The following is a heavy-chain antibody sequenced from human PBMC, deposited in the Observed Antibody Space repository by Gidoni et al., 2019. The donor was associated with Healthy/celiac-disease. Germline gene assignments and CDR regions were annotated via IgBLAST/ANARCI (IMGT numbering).Heavy chain of an antibody. CDR1: VSTFTDYY. D-gene: IGHD3-22*01. Sequence: QVQLAESGGGLVKLGGSLRPSCAASVSTFTDYYMSWIRQAPGKGLGWVSYISSSGSTIDYADAVKGRFTISRDNAKNSLYLQMNSLRAEDTAVYYCARGGTYYYDSSGYGTPLDCWGQGTLVTVSS. V-gene: IGHV3-11*01. CDR3: ARGGTYYYDSSGYGTPLDC. CDR2: ISSSGSTI. J-gene: IGHJ4*02.